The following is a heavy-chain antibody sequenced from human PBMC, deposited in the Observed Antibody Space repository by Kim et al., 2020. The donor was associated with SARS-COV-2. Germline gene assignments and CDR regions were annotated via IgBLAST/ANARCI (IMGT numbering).Heavy chain of an antibody. CDR3: ARVYSGSYHFDY. D-gene: IGHD3-10*01. Sequence: GGSLRLSCAASGFTFSAYSMIWVRQAPGKGLEWVSFISSSNISIYYADSVKGRFIISRDNAENSLYLQMNSLRAEDTAVYYCARVYSGSYHFDYWGQATL. CDR2: ISSSNISI. CDR1: GFTFSAYS. V-gene: IGHV3-48*01. J-gene: IGHJ4*02.